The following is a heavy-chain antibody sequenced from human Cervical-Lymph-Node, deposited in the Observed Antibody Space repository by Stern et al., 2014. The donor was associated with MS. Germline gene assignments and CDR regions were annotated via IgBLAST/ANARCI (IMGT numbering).Heavy chain of an antibody. J-gene: IGHJ4*02. V-gene: IGHV2-70*01. CDR1: GFSLSTSGMC. CDR2: LDRDDDK. D-gene: IGHD3-16*02. Sequence: VTLKESGPALVKPTQTLTLTCTFSGFSLSTSGMCVSWIRQPPGKALEWLALLDRDDDKYYSTSLKTRLTISKDTSKNQVVLTMTNMDPVDTATYYCARTRTHYDYVWGSYRYPFDYWGQGTLVTVSS. CDR3: ARTRTHYDYVWGSYRYPFDY.